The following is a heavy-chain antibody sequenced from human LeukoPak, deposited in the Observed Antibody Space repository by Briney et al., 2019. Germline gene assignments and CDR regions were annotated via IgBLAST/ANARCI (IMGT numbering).Heavy chain of an antibody. D-gene: IGHD3-22*01. CDR3: AREGSGYVEGDAIDI. Sequence: PGGSLRLSCAASEFTFSNYWMTWVRQAPGKGLEWVANIKQDGSEKYHVDSVKGRFTISRDNAKNSLYLQMNSLRVEDTAVYYCAREGSGYVEGDAIDIWGLGTMVTVSS. J-gene: IGHJ3*02. CDR1: EFTFSNYW. V-gene: IGHV3-7*01. CDR2: IKQDGSEK.